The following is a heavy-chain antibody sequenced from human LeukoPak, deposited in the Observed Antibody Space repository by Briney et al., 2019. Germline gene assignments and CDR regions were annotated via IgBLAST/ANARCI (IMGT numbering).Heavy chain of an antibody. J-gene: IGHJ3*02. Sequence: SETLSLTCAVYGGSFSGYYWSWIRQPPGKGLEWIGEINHSGSTNYNPSLKSRVTISVDTSKNQFSLKLSSVTAADTAVYYCARHSDFWSKKNAFDIWGQGTMVTVSS. CDR1: GGSFSGYY. CDR3: ARHSDFWSKKNAFDI. V-gene: IGHV4-34*01. D-gene: IGHD3-3*01. CDR2: INHSGST.